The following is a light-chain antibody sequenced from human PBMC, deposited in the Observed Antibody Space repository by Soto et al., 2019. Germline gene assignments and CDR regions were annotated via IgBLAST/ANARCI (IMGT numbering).Light chain of an antibody. CDR3: QQSYTSPLT. CDR2: STS. V-gene: IGKV1-39*01. CDR1: QNIDNY. J-gene: IGKJ1*01. Sequence: IQLTQSPSSLSASVGDRVTVSCLSSQNIDNYLTWYVQRPGKAPELLIYSTSNLQSGVPSRFRGSGSGTDFSLTINSLQSEDFATYFCQQSYTSPLTFGQGTKVDIK.